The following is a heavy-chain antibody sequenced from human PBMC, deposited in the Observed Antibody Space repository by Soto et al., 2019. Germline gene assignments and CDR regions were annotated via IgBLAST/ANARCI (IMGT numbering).Heavy chain of an antibody. D-gene: IGHD2-2*02. Sequence: EVQLVESGGGLVQPGGSLRLSCAASGFTFSDHYMDWVRQAPGKGLEWVGRTRNKANSYTTEYAASVKGRFTISRDDSKNSLYLQMNSLKTEDTAMYYCARLYEAGGDAFDIWGQGTMVTVSS. J-gene: IGHJ3*02. V-gene: IGHV3-72*01. CDR1: GFTFSDHY. CDR3: ARLYEAGGDAFDI. CDR2: TRNKANSYTT.